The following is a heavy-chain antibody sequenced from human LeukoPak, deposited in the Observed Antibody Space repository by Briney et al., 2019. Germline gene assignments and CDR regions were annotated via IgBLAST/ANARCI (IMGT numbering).Heavy chain of an antibody. CDR2: ISWNSGST. Sequence: GGSLRLSCEAPRYTFEDYAIHCVPHAREKGLECVSSISWNSGSTPYADSVKGRFTISRDNAKNSLYLQMNSVRAEDTALYYCAKGKHQLLYMGVGYFDYWGQGTLVTVSS. V-gene: IGHV3-9*01. J-gene: IGHJ4*02. D-gene: IGHD2-2*02. CDR3: AKGKHQLLYMGVGYFDY. CDR1: RYTFEDYA.